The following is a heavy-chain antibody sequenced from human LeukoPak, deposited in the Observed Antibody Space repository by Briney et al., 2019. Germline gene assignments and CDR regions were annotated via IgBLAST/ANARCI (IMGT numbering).Heavy chain of an antibody. CDR1: GGSISSSNW. Sequence: PSETLSLTCAVSGGSISSSNWWSWVRQPPGKGLEWIGEIYHSGSTYYNPSLKSRVTISVDRSKNQFSLKLSSVTAADTAVYYCARTTTVTTITDDYWGQGTLVTVSS. V-gene: IGHV4-4*02. CDR3: ARTTTVTTITDDY. J-gene: IGHJ4*02. CDR2: IYHSGST. D-gene: IGHD4-11*01.